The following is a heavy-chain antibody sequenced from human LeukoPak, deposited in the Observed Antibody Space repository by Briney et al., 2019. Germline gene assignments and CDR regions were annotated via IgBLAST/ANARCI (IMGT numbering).Heavy chain of an antibody. D-gene: IGHD6-19*01. J-gene: IGHJ5*02. CDR2: FIPIIGTA. V-gene: IGHV1-69*13. Sequence: GASVKVSRKASGGTFSSYAISWVRQAPGQGLEWVGGFIPIIGTANYTQKFQVRVTITADESTSTAYMELSRLRSEDTAVYYCARDQLSSSGWYNWVDPWGRGTLVTVSS. CDR1: GGTFSSYA. CDR3: ARDQLSSSGWYNWVDP.